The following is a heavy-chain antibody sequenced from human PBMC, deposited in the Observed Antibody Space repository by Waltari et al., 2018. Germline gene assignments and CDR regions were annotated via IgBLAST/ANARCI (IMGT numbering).Heavy chain of an antibody. CDR3: ASKGIAVAHKY. CDR1: GYY. Sequence: GYYWSWIRQPPGKGLEWIGEINHSGSTNYNPSLKSRVTISVDTSKNQFSLKLSSVTAADTAVYYCASKGIAVAHKYWGQGTLVTVSS. J-gene: IGHJ4*02. D-gene: IGHD6-19*01. CDR2: INHSGST. V-gene: IGHV4-34*01.